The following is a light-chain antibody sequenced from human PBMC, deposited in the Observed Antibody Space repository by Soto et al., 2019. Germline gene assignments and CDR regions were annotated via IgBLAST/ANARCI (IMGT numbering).Light chain of an antibody. V-gene: IGKV2-30*01. Sequence: DVVMTQSPLSLPVTLGQPASISCRSSQSLVNSDGNTYLNWFHQRPGQSPRRLIYDVSNRDSGVPDRFSGSGSGTDFTLKISRVEAEDVGVYSCMQGTHWPPTFGQGTRLEIK. CDR2: DVS. CDR1: QSLVNSDGNTY. CDR3: MQGTHWPPT. J-gene: IGKJ5*01.